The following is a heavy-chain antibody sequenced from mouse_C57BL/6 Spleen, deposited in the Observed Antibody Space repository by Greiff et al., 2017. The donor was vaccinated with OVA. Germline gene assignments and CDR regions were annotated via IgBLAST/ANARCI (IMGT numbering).Heavy chain of an antibody. CDR1: GYAFSSSW. CDR2: IYPGDGDT. J-gene: IGHJ4*01. Sequence: QVQLQQSGPELVKPGASVKISCKASGYAFSSSWMNWVKQRPGQGLEWIGRIYPGDGDTNYNGKFKGKATLTADKSSSTAYMQLSSLTSEDSAVYFCARDPGAMDYWGQGTSVTVSS. CDR3: ARDPGAMDY. V-gene: IGHV1-82*01.